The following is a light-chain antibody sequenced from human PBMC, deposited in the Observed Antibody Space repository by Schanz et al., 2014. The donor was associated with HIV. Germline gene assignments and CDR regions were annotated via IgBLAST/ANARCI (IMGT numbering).Light chain of an antibody. CDR1: QGISSW. V-gene: IGKV1D-16*01. Sequence: DIQMTQSPSSVSASVGDRVTITCRASQGISSWLAWYQQKPGKAPKLLISAASSLQSGVPPRFSGSGSGTDFTLTISSLQPEDFAIYYCQQYSTYPYTFGQGTKLDIQ. CDR2: AAS. J-gene: IGKJ2*01. CDR3: QQYSTYPYT.